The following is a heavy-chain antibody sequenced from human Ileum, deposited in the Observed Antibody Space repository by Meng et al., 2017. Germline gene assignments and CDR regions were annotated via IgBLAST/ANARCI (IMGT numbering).Heavy chain of an antibody. CDR1: GYIFTRYG. CDR3: ARDTVGTTLGDY. CDR2: ISANSGNT. J-gene: IGHJ4*02. V-gene: IGHV1-18*01. D-gene: IGHD4-23*01. Sequence: QVQLVQSGAEVKKPGASVKVSCKASGYIFTRYGIGWVRQAPGQGLEWMGWISANSGNTKYAQKLQGRVTMTTDTSTSTAYMELRNLRSDDTAVYYCARDTVGTTLGDYWGQGTLVTVSS.